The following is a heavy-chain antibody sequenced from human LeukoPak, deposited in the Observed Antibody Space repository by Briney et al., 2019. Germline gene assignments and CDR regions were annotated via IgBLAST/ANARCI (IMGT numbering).Heavy chain of an antibody. CDR2: MNPNRGNT. CDR3: ARGSTAELLWFGELIPNPFDY. J-gene: IGHJ4*02. D-gene: IGHD3-10*01. Sequence: GAPVKVSCKASGYTYTSSDIKWVRQATGQGLEWMGWMNPNRGNTGSAQKFQGRVTMTRNTSISTAYMELSSLRSEDTAAYYCARGSTAELLWFGELIPNPFDYWGQRALVSASS. V-gene: IGHV1-8*01. CDR1: GYTYTSSD.